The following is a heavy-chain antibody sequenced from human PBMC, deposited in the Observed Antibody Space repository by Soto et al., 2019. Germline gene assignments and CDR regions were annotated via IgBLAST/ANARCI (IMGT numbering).Heavy chain of an antibody. D-gene: IGHD2-8*02. CDR3: ARLLFYCYDYYYYVIYV. CDR1: GYSFTSYW. Sequence: GESLKISCKGSGYSFTSYWISWVRQMPGKGLEWMGRIDPSDSYTNYSPSFQGHVTISADKSISTAYLQWSSLKASDTAMYYCARLLFYCYDYYYYVIYVCGQGTTVTVSS. V-gene: IGHV5-10-1*01. J-gene: IGHJ6*02. CDR2: IDPSDSYT.